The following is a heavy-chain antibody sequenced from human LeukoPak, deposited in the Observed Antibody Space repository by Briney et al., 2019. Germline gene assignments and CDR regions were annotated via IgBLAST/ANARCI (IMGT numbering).Heavy chain of an antibody. Sequence: ASVKVSCKASGYTFTDNYIHWVRQAPGQGLEWMGWIDPNSGATDSTQRFQGRVTMTRDTSISTAYMELSRLRSDDTAVYYCARDQILQAVADCAFDIWGQGTMVTVSS. CDR1: GYTFTDNY. J-gene: IGHJ3*02. V-gene: IGHV1-2*02. CDR3: ARDQILQAVADCAFDI. CDR2: IDPNSGAT. D-gene: IGHD6-19*01.